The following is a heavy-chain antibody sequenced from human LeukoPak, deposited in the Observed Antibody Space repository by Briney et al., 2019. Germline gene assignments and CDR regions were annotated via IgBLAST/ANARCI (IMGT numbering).Heavy chain of an antibody. CDR3: ARDWGVVPAATVYWYFDL. D-gene: IGHD2-2*01. Sequence: ASVKVSCKASGYTFTSYGISWVRQAPGQGLEWMGWISAYNGNTNYAQKLQGRVTMTRDTSISTAYMELSRLRSDDTAVYYCARDWGVVPAATVYWYFDLWGRGTLVTVSS. J-gene: IGHJ2*01. V-gene: IGHV1-18*01. CDR1: GYTFTSYG. CDR2: ISAYNGNT.